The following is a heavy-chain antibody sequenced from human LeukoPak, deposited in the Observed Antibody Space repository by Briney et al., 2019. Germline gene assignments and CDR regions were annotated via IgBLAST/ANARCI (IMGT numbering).Heavy chain of an antibody. CDR1: GFTFSSYW. CDR2: INSDGSST. Sequence: GGSLRLSCAASGFTFSSYWMHWVRQAPGKGLVWVSRINSDGSSTSYADSVKGRFTISRDNAKNTLYLQMNSLRAEDTAVYYCARDKAQIVGATYDAFDIWGQGTMVTVSS. J-gene: IGHJ3*02. CDR3: ARDKAQIVGATYDAFDI. V-gene: IGHV3-74*01. D-gene: IGHD1-26*01.